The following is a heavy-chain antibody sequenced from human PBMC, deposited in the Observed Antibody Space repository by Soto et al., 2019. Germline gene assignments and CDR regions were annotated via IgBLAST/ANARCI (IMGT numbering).Heavy chain of an antibody. Sequence: ASVKVSCKASGYTFTSYGISWVRQAPGQGLERMGWISAYNGNTNYAQKLQGRVTMTTDTSTSTAYMELRSLRSDDTAVYYCARGVDTAMGYGYYYGMDVWGQGTTVTVSS. CDR2: ISAYNGNT. CDR3: ARGVDTAMGYGYYYGMDV. D-gene: IGHD5-18*01. CDR1: GYTFTSYG. V-gene: IGHV1-18*01. J-gene: IGHJ6*02.